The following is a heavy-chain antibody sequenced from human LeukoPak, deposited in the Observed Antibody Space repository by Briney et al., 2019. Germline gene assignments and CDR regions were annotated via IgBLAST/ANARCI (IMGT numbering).Heavy chain of an antibody. CDR1: GFTLSSYG. CDR2: IRYDGSNK. Sequence: GGCLRLSCAASGFTLSSYGMHWVRQAPGKGLEWVAFIRYDGSNKYYADSVKGRFTISRDNSKNTLYLQMNSLRAEDTAVYYCAKDRTTTVVPEYFQHWGQGTLVTVSS. CDR3: AKDRTTTVVPEYFQH. J-gene: IGHJ1*01. V-gene: IGHV3-30*02. D-gene: IGHD4-23*01.